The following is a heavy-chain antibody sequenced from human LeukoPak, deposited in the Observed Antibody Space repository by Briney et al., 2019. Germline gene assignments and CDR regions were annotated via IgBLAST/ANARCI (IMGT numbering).Heavy chain of an antibody. CDR3: ARRRYNWNAIDY. D-gene: IGHD1-20*01. J-gene: IGHJ4*02. CDR1: GLTFSSYA. V-gene: IGHV3-23*01. CDR2: ISGSDDST. Sequence: PGGSLRLSCAASGLTFSSYAMSWVRQAPGKGLVWVSVISGSDDSTYYADSVKGRFTVSRDNSKNTLYLQMNSLRAEDTAVHYCARRRYNWNAIDYWGQGTLVTVSS.